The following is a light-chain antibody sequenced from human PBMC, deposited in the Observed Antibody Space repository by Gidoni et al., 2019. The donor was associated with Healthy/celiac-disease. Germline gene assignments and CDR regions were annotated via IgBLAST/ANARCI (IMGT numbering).Light chain of an antibody. CDR2: LGS. CDR3: MHALQTAPT. J-gene: IGKJ1*01. Sequence: DIVMTQSPLSLPVTPGEPASISCRSSQSLLHSNGYNYLDWYLQKPGQSPQLLIYLGSNRASGVPGRFSGSGSGTDFTLKISRVEAEDVGVYYCMHALQTAPTFGQGTKVEIK. V-gene: IGKV2-28*01. CDR1: QSLLHSNGYNY.